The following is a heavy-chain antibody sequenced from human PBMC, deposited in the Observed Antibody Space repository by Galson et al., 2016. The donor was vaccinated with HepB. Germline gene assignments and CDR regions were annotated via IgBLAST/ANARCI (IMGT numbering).Heavy chain of an antibody. J-gene: IGHJ4*02. Sequence: CAISGDSVASNSAAWSWIRQSPSRGLEWLGRTYYKSKWHNDYALSVISRIIISPDTSKNQFSMQLNSVTPEDTAVYYCAREDTNYGDPKYFDYWGQGTLVIVSS. D-gene: IGHD4-17*01. V-gene: IGHV6-1*01. CDR2: TYYKSKWHN. CDR1: GDSVASNSAA. CDR3: AREDTNYGDPKYFDY.